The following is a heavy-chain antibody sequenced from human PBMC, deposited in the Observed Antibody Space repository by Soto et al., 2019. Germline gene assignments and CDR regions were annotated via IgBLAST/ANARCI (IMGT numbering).Heavy chain of an antibody. D-gene: IGHD2-2*01. J-gene: IGHJ6*02. Sequence: QVQLVQSGAEVKKPGSSVKVSCKASGGTFSSYAISWVRQAPGQGLEWMGGIIPIFGTANYAQKFQGRVTIIADESTGTAYMELSSLRSEDTAVYYCARASVLRSSFVPFGGMDVWGQGTTVTVSS. V-gene: IGHV1-69*01. CDR3: ARASVLRSSFVPFGGMDV. CDR1: GGTFSSYA. CDR2: IIPIFGTA.